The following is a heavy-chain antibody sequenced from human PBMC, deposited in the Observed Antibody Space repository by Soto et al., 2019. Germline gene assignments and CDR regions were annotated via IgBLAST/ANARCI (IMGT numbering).Heavy chain of an antibody. D-gene: IGHD4-17*01. CDR2: IYYSGST. CDR1: GGSISTGCYY. CDR3: ARGLSVTLFDN. V-gene: IGHV4-31*03. Sequence: QVQLQESGPGLVKPSQTLSLTCTVSGGSISTGCYYWTWIRQHPWKGLEWIGYIYYSGSTYYNPSLKSRVTISVDTSKNQFSLKLSSVTAADTAVYYCARGLSVTLFDNWGQGTLVTVSS. J-gene: IGHJ4*02.